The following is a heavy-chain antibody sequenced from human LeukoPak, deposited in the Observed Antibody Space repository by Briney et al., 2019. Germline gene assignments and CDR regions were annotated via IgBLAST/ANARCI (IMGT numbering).Heavy chain of an antibody. CDR2: ISSSGSTI. D-gene: IGHD3-22*01. CDR3: ARIQTYYYDSSSPIIDY. Sequence: GGSLRLSCAASGFTFSSYAMNWVRQAPGKGLEWVSYISSSGSTIYYADSVKGRFTISRDNAKNSLYLQMNSLRAEDTAVYYCARIQTYYYDSSSPIIDYWGQGTLVTVSS. V-gene: IGHV3-48*04. J-gene: IGHJ4*02. CDR1: GFTFSSYA.